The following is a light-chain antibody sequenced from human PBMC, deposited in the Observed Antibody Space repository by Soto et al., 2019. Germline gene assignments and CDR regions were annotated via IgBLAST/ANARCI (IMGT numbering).Light chain of an antibody. CDR3: SSYTSSSLRYV. J-gene: IGLJ1*01. V-gene: IGLV2-14*03. Sequence: QSVLTQPASVSGSPGQSITISCTGTSSDVGGYNYVSWYQHHPGKAPKLIIYDVSNRPSGVSNRFSGSKSGNTASLTISGLQAEDEADYYCSSYTSSSLRYVFGTGTKVTVL. CDR2: DVS. CDR1: SSDVGGYNY.